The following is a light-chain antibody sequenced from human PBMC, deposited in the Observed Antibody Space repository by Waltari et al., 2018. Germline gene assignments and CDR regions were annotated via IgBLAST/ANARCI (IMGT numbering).Light chain of an antibody. CDR2: GHN. Sequence: NFMLTQPHSVSESPGKTVTISCTRSSGTIASNYVQWYQQRPGSSPTIVIYGHNQRPPGVPDRFSGSIDSSSNSASLTISGLKTEDEADYYCQSYDSSNLWVFGGGTKLTVL. CDR1: SGTIASNY. J-gene: IGLJ3*02. V-gene: IGLV6-57*01. CDR3: QSYDSSNLWV.